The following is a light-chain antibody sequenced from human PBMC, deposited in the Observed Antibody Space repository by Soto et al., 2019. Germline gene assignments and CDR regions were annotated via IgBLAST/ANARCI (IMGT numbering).Light chain of an antibody. J-gene: IGLJ2*01. CDR1: SSDVGGYNY. CDR2: GVS. V-gene: IGLV2-14*01. Sequence: QSALTQPASVSGSPGQSITISCTGTSSDVGGYNYVSWYQQHPGKAPKLMIYGVSNRPSGVSNRFSASKSGNTASLTISGLQAEDEADYYCISYSSTSTLVVFGGGTKLTVL. CDR3: ISYSSTSTLVV.